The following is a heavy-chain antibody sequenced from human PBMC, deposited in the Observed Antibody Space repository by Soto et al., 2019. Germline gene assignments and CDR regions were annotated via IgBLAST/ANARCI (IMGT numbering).Heavy chain of an antibody. Sequence: SETLSLTCTVSGGSISSSSYYWGWIRQPPGKGLEWIGSIYYSGSTYYNPSLKSRVTLSVDTSKNQFSLKLSSVTAADTAVYYCARQFVETLYTHRSYDEYFQHWGQGTLVTVSS. D-gene: IGHD3-10*01. CDR3: ARQFVETLYTHRSYDEYFQH. CDR2: IYYSGST. CDR1: GGSISSSSYY. J-gene: IGHJ1*01. V-gene: IGHV4-39*01.